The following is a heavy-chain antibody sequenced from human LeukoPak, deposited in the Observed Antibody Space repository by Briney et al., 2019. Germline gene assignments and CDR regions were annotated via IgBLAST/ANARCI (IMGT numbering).Heavy chain of an antibody. CDR3: ARDLGLGINWFDP. D-gene: IGHD7-27*01. J-gene: IGHJ5*02. CDR2: ISAYNVDT. V-gene: IGHV1-18*04. CDR1: GYTFTSYG. Sequence: ASVKVSCKASGYTFTSYGISWVRQAPGQGLEWMGWISAYNVDTSYAQKFQGRVTMTTDTSTSTAYMELRSLRSDDTAVYYCARDLGLGINWFDPWGQGTLVTVSS.